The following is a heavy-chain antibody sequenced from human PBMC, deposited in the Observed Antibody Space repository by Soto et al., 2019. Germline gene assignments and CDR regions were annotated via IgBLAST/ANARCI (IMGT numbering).Heavy chain of an antibody. V-gene: IGHV4-59*01. CDR3: ARVHLRGTTVTSFADAFDI. Sequence: SETLSLTCTVSGGSISSYYWSWIRQPPGKGLEWIGYIYYSGSTNYNSSLKSRVSISVDTSKNPFSLQLISVTAADTAVYYCARVHLRGTTVTSFADAFDIWGQVTMVTVSS. D-gene: IGHD4-17*01. CDR1: GGSISSYY. CDR2: IYYSGST. J-gene: IGHJ3*02.